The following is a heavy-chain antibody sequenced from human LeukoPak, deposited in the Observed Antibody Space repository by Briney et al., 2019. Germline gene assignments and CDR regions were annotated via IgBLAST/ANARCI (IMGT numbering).Heavy chain of an antibody. J-gene: IGHJ1*01. CDR3: ATYSSSNAREFQY. CDR2: IKQDGSEK. Sequence: GGSLRLSCAASGFTFSNYWMSWVRQAPGKGLEWVANIKQDGSEKYYVDSVRGRFTISRDNAKISLYPQMNSLRAEDTAVYYCATYSSSNAREFQYWGQGTLVTVSS. V-gene: IGHV3-7*01. D-gene: IGHD2-2*01. CDR1: GFTFSNYW.